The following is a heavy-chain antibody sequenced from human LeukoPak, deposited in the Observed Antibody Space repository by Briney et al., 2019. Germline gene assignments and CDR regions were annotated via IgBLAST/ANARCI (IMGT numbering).Heavy chain of an antibody. Sequence: GGSLRLSCAASGFTFSSYSMNWVRQAPGKGLEWVSSISSSSSYIYYADSVKGRFTISRDNAKNSLYLQMNSLRAEDTAVYYCAKYCSGETCLDNWGQGILVTVSS. CDR1: GFTFSSYS. CDR2: ISSSSSYI. D-gene: IGHD2-15*01. J-gene: IGHJ4*02. V-gene: IGHV3-21*01. CDR3: AKYCSGETCLDN.